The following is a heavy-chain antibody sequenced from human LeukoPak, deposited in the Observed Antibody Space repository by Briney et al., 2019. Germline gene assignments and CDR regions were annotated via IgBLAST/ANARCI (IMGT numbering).Heavy chain of an antibody. CDR3: ARVVWDNPYFDY. Sequence: SETLSLTCAVYGGSFSGYYWSWIRQPPGKGLEWIGEINHSGSTNYNPSLKSRVTISVDTSKNQFSLKLSSVTAADTAVYYCARVVWDNPYFDYWGQGTLVTVSS. D-gene: IGHD1/OR15-1a*01. J-gene: IGHJ4*02. CDR1: GGSFSGYY. V-gene: IGHV4-34*01. CDR2: INHSGST.